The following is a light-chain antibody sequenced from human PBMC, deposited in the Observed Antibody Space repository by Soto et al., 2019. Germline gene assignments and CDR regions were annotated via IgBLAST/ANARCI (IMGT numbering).Light chain of an antibody. V-gene: IGKV1-9*01. Sequence: DIQLTQSPSFLSASVGDRVTITCRASQGIYTYLAWYQQKPGKAPELLIYAASTLQSGVPSRFSGSGSGTEFNITISSLQTEDFATSYCQHLNSYPWTFGQGTKVEIK. CDR1: QGIYTY. CDR2: AAS. CDR3: QHLNSYPWT. J-gene: IGKJ1*01.